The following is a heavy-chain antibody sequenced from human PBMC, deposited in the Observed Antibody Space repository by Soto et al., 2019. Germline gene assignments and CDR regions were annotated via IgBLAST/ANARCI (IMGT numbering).Heavy chain of an antibody. CDR3: ARTYDSRGYSSFQH. CDR1: GGSISSGGYY. V-gene: IGHV4-31*03. J-gene: IGHJ1*01. D-gene: IGHD3-22*01. CDR2: IYYSGST. Sequence: SETLSLTCTVSGGSISSGGYYWSWIRQHPGKGLEWIGYIYYSGSTYYNPSLKSRVTISVDTSKNQFSLKLSSVTAADTAVYSCARTYDSRGYSSFQHRGQGTLVTVSS.